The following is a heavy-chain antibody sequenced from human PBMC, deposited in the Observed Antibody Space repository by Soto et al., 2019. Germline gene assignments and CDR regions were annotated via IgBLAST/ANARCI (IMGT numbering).Heavy chain of an antibody. D-gene: IGHD6-19*01. CDR2: INPSGGSTSGST. J-gene: IGHJ6*02. CDR1: GYTFTTYY. V-gene: IGHV1-46*01. Sequence: GASVKVSCKASGYTFTTYYMHWVRQAPGQGLEWMGIINPSGGSTSGSTSYAQKFQGRVTMTGDTSTNTVYMELGSLGSEDTAVYYCANSLPIAVAGDYYYYGMDVWGQGTTVTVSS. CDR3: ANSLPIAVAGDYYYYGMDV.